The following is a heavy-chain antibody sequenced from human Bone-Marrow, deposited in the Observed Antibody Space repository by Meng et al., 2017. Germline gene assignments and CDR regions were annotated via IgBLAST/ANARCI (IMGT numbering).Heavy chain of an antibody. J-gene: IGHJ4*02. CDR1: GFTFSSYA. CDR3: ARGVLRYFDWLSQGGDY. CDR2: ISYDGSNK. V-gene: IGHV3-30*04. Sequence: GESLKISCAASGFTFSSYAMHWVRQAPGKGLEWVAVISYDGSNKYYADSVKGRFTISRDNSKNTLYLQMNSLRAEDTAVYYCARGVLRYFDWLSQGGDYWGQGTLVTVSS. D-gene: IGHD3-9*01.